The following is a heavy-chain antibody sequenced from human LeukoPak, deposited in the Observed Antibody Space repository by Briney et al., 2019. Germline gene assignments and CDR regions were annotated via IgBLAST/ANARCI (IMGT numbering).Heavy chain of an antibody. J-gene: IGHJ4*02. CDR2: INSDGSST. D-gene: IGHD6-6*01. V-gene: IGHV3-74*01. CDR3: AKRGSYSSSFTSTFDY. Sequence: GGSLRLSCAASGFTFSSYWMHWVRQAPGKGLVWVSRINSDGSSTSYADSVKGRFTISRDNAKNTLYLQMNSLRAEDTAVYYCAKRGSYSSSFTSTFDYWGQGTLVTVSS. CDR1: GFTFSSYW.